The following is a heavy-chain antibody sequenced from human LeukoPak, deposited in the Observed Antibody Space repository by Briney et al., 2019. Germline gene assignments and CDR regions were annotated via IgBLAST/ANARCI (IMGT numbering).Heavy chain of an antibody. D-gene: IGHD6-19*01. CDR2: IHSDGINK. CDR3: AHSSLST. Sequence: GGSLRLSRAASGFTISSYGMHWVRQAPGKGLEGVAFIHSDGINKYYPDSVKGRFTISRDNSKNTLYLQMNNLRAEDTAVYYCAHSSLSTWGQGTLVTVSS. V-gene: IGHV3-30*02. CDR1: GFTISSYG. J-gene: IGHJ4*02.